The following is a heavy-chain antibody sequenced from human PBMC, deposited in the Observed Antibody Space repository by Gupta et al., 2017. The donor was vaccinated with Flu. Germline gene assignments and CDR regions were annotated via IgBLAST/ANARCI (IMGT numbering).Heavy chain of an antibody. Sequence: EVQLVESGGGLVQPGGSLKLSCAASGFTFSGSLMHWVRQASGKGLGWLSRIRSKANNYATVYAASVKGSFTISRDDSRNTAYLQMNSLQTDDTAVYYCARGMDGGWFDPRGQGTLVTVSS. V-gene: IGHV3-73*01. D-gene: IGHD3/OR15-3a*01. CDR2: IRSKANNYAT. J-gene: IGHJ5*02. CDR1: GFTFSGSL. CDR3: ARGMDGGWFDP.